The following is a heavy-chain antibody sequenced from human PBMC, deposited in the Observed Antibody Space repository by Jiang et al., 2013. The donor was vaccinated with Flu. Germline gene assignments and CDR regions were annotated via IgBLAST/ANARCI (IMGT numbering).Heavy chain of an antibody. CDR1: GGTFSSYA. Sequence: GAEVKKPGSSVKVSCKASGGTFSSYAISWVRQAPGQGLEWMGGIIPIFGTANYAQKFQGRVTITADESTSTAYMELSSLRSEDTAVYYCARDIRSNYVWGSKNVSDAFDIWGQGTMVTVSS. CDR2: IIPIFGTA. CDR3: ARDIRSNYVWGSKNVSDAFDI. J-gene: IGHJ3*02. V-gene: IGHV1-69*01. D-gene: IGHD3-16*01.